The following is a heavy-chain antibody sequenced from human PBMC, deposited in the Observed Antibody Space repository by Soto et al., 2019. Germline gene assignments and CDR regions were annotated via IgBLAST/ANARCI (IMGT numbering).Heavy chain of an antibody. CDR1: GYTFTHYY. D-gene: IGHD3-3*02. Sequence: QVQLVQSGAEVKKHGASVKLSCRTSGYTFTHYYIHWVRQAPGQGLEWLAIINPASGSTNYAQDFLGRVTWTMDTSTTTVYIELSGLRAEDTAIFYCARDLAGGDHWGQGTLVTVSS. J-gene: IGHJ4*02. CDR3: ARDLAGGDH. V-gene: IGHV1-46*01. CDR2: INPASGST.